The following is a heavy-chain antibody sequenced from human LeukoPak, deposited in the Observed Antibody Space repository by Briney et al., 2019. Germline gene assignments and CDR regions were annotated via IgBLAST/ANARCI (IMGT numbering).Heavy chain of an antibody. J-gene: IGHJ4*02. CDR2: ISAYNSNT. CDR3: ARILRGYCSGGSCYDFDY. D-gene: IGHD2-15*01. CDR1: GYTFTSYG. Sequence: ASVKVSCKASGYTFTSYGISWVRQAPGQGLEWMGWISAYNSNTNYAQKLQGRVTMTTDTSTSTAYMELRSLRSDDTAVYYCARILRGYCSGGSCYDFDYWGQGTLVTVSS. V-gene: IGHV1-18*04.